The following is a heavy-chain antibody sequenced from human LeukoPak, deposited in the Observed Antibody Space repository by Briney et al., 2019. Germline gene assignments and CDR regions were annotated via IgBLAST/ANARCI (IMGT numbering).Heavy chain of an antibody. D-gene: IGHD1-1*01. CDR1: GYSISSGYY. CDR2: IYHSGST. V-gene: IGHV4-38-2*02. Sequence: SETLSLTCTVSGYSISSGYYWGWIRQPPGKGLEWIGSIYHSGSTYYNPSLKSRVTISVETSKNQFSLKLSSVTAADTAVYYCARDSGTTGSRVVDYWGQGTLVTVSS. J-gene: IGHJ4*02. CDR3: ARDSGTTGSRVVDY.